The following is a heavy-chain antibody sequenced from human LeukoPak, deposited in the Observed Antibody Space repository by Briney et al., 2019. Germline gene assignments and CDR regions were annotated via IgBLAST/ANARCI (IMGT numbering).Heavy chain of an antibody. CDR1: GFTFSSYS. CDR2: ISSYGGST. V-gene: IGHV3-64D*09. J-gene: IGHJ4*02. CDR3: VKDLYSYSFDY. Sequence: PGGSLRLSCAASGFTFSSYSMNWVRQAPGEGLEYVSTISSYGGSTYYADLVKGRFTISRDNSKNTLYLQMSSLRAEDTAVYYCVKDLYSYSFDYWGQGTLVTVSS. D-gene: IGHD2-8*01.